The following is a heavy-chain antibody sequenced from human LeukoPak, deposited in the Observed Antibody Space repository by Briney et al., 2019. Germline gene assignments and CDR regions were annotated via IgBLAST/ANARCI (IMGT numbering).Heavy chain of an antibody. J-gene: IGHJ4*02. CDR1: GFDFSSYA. D-gene: IGHD1-14*01. V-gene: IGHV3-23*01. CDR2: ITGSGGSK. CDR3: GKDEQGFGMQTSH. Sequence: GGSLRLSCAASGFDFSSYAVSWVRQAPGKGLEWVSAITGSGGSKYYADSVKGRFTVSRDNPRNTLYLQMNSLRAEDTAVYYCGKDEQGFGMQTSHWGQGTLVTVSS.